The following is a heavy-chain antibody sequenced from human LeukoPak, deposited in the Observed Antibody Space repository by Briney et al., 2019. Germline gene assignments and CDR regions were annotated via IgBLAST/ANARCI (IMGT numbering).Heavy chain of an antibody. CDR2: IRSKAYGGTT. CDR1: GFTFGDYA. Sequence: PGGSLRLSCTASGFTFGDYAMSWVRQAPGKGLEWVGFIRSKAYGGTTEYAAPVKGRFTISRDDSKSIAYLQMNSLKTEDTAVYYCTRPYYDSSGYYYVDDYWGQGTLVTVSS. J-gene: IGHJ4*02. V-gene: IGHV3-49*04. D-gene: IGHD3-22*01. CDR3: TRPYYDSSGYYYVDDY.